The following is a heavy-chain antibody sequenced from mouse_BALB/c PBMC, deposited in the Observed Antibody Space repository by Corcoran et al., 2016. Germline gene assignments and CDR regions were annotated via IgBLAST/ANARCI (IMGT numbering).Heavy chain of an antibody. J-gene: IGHJ3*01. CDR1: GFNIKDTY. Sequence: EVQLQQSGAELVKPGASVKLSCTASGFNIKDTYMHWVKQRPEQGLEWIGRIDPANGNTKYDPKFQGKATITADTSSNTAYLPLSSLTSEDTAVYYCARDTTEAYWGQGTLVTVSA. V-gene: IGHV14-3*02. CDR2: IDPANGNT. CDR3: ARDTTEAY. D-gene: IGHD1-1*01.